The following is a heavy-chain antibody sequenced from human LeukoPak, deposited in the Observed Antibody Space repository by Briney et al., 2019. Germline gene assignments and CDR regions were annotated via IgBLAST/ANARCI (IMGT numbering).Heavy chain of an antibody. J-gene: IGHJ3*02. Sequence: GGSLRLSCAASGFTVSSNYMNWVRQAPGKGLEWVSVIYTGGTTYYADSAKGRFTISRDNSKNTLFLQMNSLRAEDTAVYYCARASPRYSDPARERTYSGSYYYAFDIWGQGTMVTVSS. CDR2: IYTGGTT. D-gene: IGHD1-26*01. CDR3: ARASPRYSDPARERTYSGSYYYAFDI. V-gene: IGHV3-66*01. CDR1: GFTVSSNY.